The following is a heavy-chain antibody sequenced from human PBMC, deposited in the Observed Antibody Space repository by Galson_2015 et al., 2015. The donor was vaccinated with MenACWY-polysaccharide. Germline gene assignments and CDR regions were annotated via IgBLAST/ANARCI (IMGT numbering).Heavy chain of an antibody. CDR3: ARESSGSHGTFDV. Sequence: SLRLSCAASGFTFSSSDIHWVRQVTGKGLEWVSAISTAADTYYSASVKGRFTISRENAKSSVYLQMTSLRAGDTAVYYCARESSGSHGTFDVWGQGTMVTVSS. CDR1: GFTFSSSD. CDR2: ISTAADT. J-gene: IGHJ3*01. D-gene: IGHD6-25*01. V-gene: IGHV3-13*01.